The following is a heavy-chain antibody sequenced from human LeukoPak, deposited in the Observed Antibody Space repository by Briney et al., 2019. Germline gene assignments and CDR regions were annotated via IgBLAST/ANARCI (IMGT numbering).Heavy chain of an antibody. J-gene: IGHJ4*02. CDR3: ARVRRYYYDSSGYYYDY. CDR2: ISSSSSYI. Sequence: GGSLRLSCAASGFTFSSYSMNWVRQAPGKGLEWVSSISSSSSYIYYADSVKGRFTISRENAKNSLYLQTNSLRAGDTAVYYCARVRRYYYDSSGYYYDYWGQGTLVTVSS. D-gene: IGHD3-22*01. CDR1: GFTFSSYS. V-gene: IGHV3-21*01.